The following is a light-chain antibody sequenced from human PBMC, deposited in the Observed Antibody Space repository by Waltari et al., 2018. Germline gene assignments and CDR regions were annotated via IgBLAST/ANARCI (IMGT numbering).Light chain of an antibody. CDR2: LTS. CDR1: QSISSH. V-gene: IGKV1-39*01. CDR3: QHHHIYPFT. Sequence: DIQMTQSPSSLSASVGDRVTITCRASQSISSHLNWYQQKPGKAPRLLIYLTSNLQSGFPSRFSGSGSGTDFSLTISSLQPEDFATYYCQHHHIYPFTFGPGTKVDIK. J-gene: IGKJ3*01.